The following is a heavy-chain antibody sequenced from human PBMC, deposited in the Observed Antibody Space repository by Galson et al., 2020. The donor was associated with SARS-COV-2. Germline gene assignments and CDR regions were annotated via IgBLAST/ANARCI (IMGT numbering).Heavy chain of an antibody. J-gene: IGHJ5*02. D-gene: IGHD6-19*01. CDR1: GGSISSYY. Sequence: ETSETLSLTCTVSGGSISSYYWSWIRQPPGKGLEWIGYIYYSARTNYNPSLKSRVTISVDTSKNQFSLKLSSVTAADTAVYYCARDLALYSSGWNGWFDPWGQGTLVTVSS. V-gene: IGHV4-59*01. CDR2: IYYSART. CDR3: ARDLALYSSGWNGWFDP.